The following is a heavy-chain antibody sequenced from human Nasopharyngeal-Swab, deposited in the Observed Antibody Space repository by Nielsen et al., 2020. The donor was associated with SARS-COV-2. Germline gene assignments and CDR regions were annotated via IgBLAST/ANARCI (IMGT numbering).Heavy chain of an antibody. CDR3: ATSSPIYYGSGSQNWFDP. CDR2: FDPEDGET. Sequence: ASVKVSCKVSGYTLTELSMHWVRQAPGKGLEWMGGFDPEDGETIYAQKFQGRVTMTEDTSTDIAYMELSSLRSEGTAVYYCATSSPIYYGSGSQNWFDPWGQGTLVTVSS. V-gene: IGHV1-24*01. J-gene: IGHJ5*02. D-gene: IGHD3-10*01. CDR1: GYTLTELS.